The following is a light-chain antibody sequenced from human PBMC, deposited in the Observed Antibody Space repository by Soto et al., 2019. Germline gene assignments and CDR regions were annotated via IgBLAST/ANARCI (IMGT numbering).Light chain of an antibody. J-gene: IGKJ3*01. CDR1: QSVSSN. CDR2: GAS. V-gene: IGKV3-15*01. CDR3: QQYNNWPPVT. Sequence: EIVMTQSPATLSVSPGERATLSCRASQSVSSNLAWYQQKPGQAPRLLIYGASTRATGIPARFSGSGSGTEFTLTISSLQSEDFAVYLCQQYNNWPPVTFGPGTKVDIK.